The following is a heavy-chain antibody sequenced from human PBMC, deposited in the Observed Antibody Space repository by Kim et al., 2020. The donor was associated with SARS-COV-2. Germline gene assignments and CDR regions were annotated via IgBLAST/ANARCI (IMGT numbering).Heavy chain of an antibody. CDR3: ARCSSWGSWFDP. D-gene: IGHD6-13*01. Sequence: SETLSLTCAVYGGSFSGYYWSWIRQPPGKGLEWIGEINHSGSTNYNPSLKSRVTISVDTSKNQFSLKLSSVTAADTAVYYCARCSSWGSWFDPGAREPWSPSPQ. V-gene: IGHV4-34*01. CDR2: INHSGST. J-gene: IGHJ5*02. CDR1: GGSFSGYY.